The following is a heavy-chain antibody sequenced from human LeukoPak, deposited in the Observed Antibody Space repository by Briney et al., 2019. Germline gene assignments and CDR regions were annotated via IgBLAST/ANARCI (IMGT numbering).Heavy chain of an antibody. CDR3: ARERIAVAGTRYYYYGMDV. CDR2: IWYDGSNK. D-gene: IGHD6-19*01. CDR1: GGSISSSNW. J-gene: IGHJ6*02. Sequence: LSLTCAVSGGSISSSNWWSWVRQAPGKGLEWVAVIWYDGSNKNYADSVKGRFTISRDNSKNTLYLQMNSLRAEDTAVYYCARERIAVAGTRYYYYGMDVWGQGTTVTVPS. V-gene: IGHV3-33*08.